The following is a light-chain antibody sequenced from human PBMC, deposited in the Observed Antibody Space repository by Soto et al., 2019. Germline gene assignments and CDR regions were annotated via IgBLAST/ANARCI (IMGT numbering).Light chain of an antibody. V-gene: IGKV1-5*03. J-gene: IGKJ1*01. CDR2: KAS. CDR3: QQYYSFPPT. Sequence: DIQLTHSPSTLSASVADRVTITCRASQSITARLAWYQQKPGKAPEVLIYKASTLQYGVPSRFSGSGSGTDFTLTISCLQSEDFATYYCQQYYSFPPTFGRGTKVDIK. CDR1: QSITAR.